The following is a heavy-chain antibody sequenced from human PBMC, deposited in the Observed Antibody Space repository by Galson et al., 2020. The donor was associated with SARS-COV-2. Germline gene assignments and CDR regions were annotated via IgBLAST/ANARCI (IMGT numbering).Heavy chain of an antibody. CDR2: FNPEDGDT. V-gene: IGHV1-24*01. CDR3: ATARAIVVVQASIQHSNNYYYGMDV. Sequence: ASVKVSCEASGYTLTKLSVHWVRQAPGQGLEWMGGFNPEDGDTIYAQKFQGRVTMTKDTSTDTAYLELSSLRSEDTAVYYCATARAIVVVQASIQHSNNYYYGMDVWGQGTTVTVSS. D-gene: IGHD2-2*01. CDR1: GYTLTKLS. J-gene: IGHJ6*02.